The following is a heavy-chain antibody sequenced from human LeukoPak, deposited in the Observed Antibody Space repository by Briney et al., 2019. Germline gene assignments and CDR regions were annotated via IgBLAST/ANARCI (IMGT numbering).Heavy chain of an antibody. J-gene: IGHJ4*02. D-gene: IGHD3-16*01. CDR3: ARDRDDYVWGSSDY. V-gene: IGHV3-21*01. CDR1: GFTFSSYS. Sequence: PGGSLRLSCAASGFTFSSYSMNWVRQAPGKGLEWVSSISSSSSYIYYADSVKGRFTISRDNAKNSLYLQMNSLRAEDTAVYYCARDRDDYVWGSSDYWGQGTLVTVSS. CDR2: ISSSSSYI.